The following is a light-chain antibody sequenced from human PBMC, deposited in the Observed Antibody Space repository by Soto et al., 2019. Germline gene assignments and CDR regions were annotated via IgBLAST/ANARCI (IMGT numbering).Light chain of an antibody. Sequence: EIVLTQSPVTLSLSPGERATLSCRASQSINNYLAWYQQKPGQPPRLLIYDASNRATAIPVRFSGSGSGTDFTLTLSSLAPEDSAVYYCQYRGIWPPGATFGGGTKVEIK. CDR2: DAS. J-gene: IGKJ4*01. V-gene: IGKV3-11*01. CDR3: QYRGIWPPGAT. CDR1: QSINNY.